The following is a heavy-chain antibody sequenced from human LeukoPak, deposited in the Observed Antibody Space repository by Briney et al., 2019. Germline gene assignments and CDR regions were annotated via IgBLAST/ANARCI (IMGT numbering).Heavy chain of an antibody. CDR1: GGSISSYY. V-gene: IGHV4-59*01. Sequence: SETLSLTCTVSGGSISSYYWSWIRQPPGKGLEWIGYNYYSGITNYNPSLKSRVTISVDTSKNQFSLKLSSVTAADTAVYYCARAVYSSSALDYWGQGTLVIGSS. CDR2: NYYSGIT. D-gene: IGHD6-13*01. J-gene: IGHJ4*02. CDR3: ARAVYSSSALDY.